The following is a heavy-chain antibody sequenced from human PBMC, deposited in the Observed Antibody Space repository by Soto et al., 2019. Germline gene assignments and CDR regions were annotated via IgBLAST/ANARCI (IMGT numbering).Heavy chain of an antibody. CDR1: GVSISSGY. CDR2: ISHSGLR. V-gene: IGHV4-59*01. J-gene: IGHJ5*02. CDR3: ATSNPTCPGCYS. Sequence: SETLSLTCIVSGVSISSGYCTWIRQSPGKGLEWIGYISHSGLRHYRASLQSRLTMSVETSKNQLSLNLTSVTAADTAIYYCATSNPTCPGCYSWGQGTLVTVSS. D-gene: IGHD3-10*01.